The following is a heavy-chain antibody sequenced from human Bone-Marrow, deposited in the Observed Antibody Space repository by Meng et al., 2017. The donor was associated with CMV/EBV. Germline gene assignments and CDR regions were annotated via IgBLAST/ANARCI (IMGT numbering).Heavy chain of an antibody. Sequence: GGSLRLSCAASGFTFSSYSLNWVRQAPGKGLEWVSSISSSSSYIYYADSVKGRFTISRDNAKNTLYLQMNSLRAEDTAVYYCARDRNYYDSSGYYATLGFDYWGQGTLVTVSS. CDR1: GFTFSSYS. CDR2: ISSSSSYI. J-gene: IGHJ4*02. CDR3: ARDRNYYDSSGYYATLGFDY. V-gene: IGHV3-21*01. D-gene: IGHD3-22*01.